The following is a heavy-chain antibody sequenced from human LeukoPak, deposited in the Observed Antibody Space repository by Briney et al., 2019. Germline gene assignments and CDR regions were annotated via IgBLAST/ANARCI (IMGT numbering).Heavy chain of an antibody. CDR3: ASRGYSYGPFDY. J-gene: IGHJ4*02. CDR2: INHSGST. CDR1: GGSFSGYY. D-gene: IGHD5-18*01. V-gene: IGHV4-34*01. Sequence: SETLSLTCAVYGGSFSGYYWSRIRQPPGKGLEWIGEINHSGSTNYNPSLKSRVTISVDTSKNQFSLKLSSVTAADTAVYYCASRGYSYGPFDYWGQGTLVTVSS.